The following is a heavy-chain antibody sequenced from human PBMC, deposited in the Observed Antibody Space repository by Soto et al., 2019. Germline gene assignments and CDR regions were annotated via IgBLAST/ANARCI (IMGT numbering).Heavy chain of an antibody. V-gene: IGHV4-31*03. D-gene: IGHD1-26*01. Sequence: PSETLSLTCTVSGGSISSGGYYWSWIRQHPGKGLEWIGYIYYSGSTYYNPSLKSRVTISVDTSKNQFSLQLNSVTAEDTAVYYCVRLIGNSWLDFWGRGTLVTVSS. CDR3: VRLIGNSWLDF. CDR1: GGSISSGGYY. CDR2: IYYSGST. J-gene: IGHJ5*01.